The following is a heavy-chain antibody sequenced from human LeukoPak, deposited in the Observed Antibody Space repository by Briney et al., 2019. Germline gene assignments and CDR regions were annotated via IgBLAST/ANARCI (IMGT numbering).Heavy chain of an antibody. CDR2: IYYSGST. CDR1: GGSISGYY. Sequence: SETLSLTCTVSGGSISGYYWSWIRQPPGKGLECSGYIYYSGSTNYNPSLKSRVTISVDTSRNQFSLKLTSVTAADTAVYYCAKVSDRDSSGYYWGFEYWGQGTLVTVSS. V-gene: IGHV4-59*08. CDR3: AKVSDRDSSGYYWGFEY. D-gene: IGHD3-22*01. J-gene: IGHJ4*02.